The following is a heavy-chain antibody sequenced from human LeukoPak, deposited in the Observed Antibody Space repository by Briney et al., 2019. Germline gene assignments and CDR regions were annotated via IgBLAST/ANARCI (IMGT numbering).Heavy chain of an antibody. CDR3: ERGLDCRSTSCYLDN. CDR2: IKQDGSEK. CDR1: GFTFTKYW. Sequence: QTGGSLRLSCAASGFTFTKYWMTWVRQAPGKGLEWVANIKQDGSEKFYVDSVKGRFTISRDNAKNSLDLQINSLGAEDTAVYYCERGLDCRSTSCYLDNWGQGTLVTVSS. V-gene: IGHV3-7*01. J-gene: IGHJ4*02. D-gene: IGHD2-2*01.